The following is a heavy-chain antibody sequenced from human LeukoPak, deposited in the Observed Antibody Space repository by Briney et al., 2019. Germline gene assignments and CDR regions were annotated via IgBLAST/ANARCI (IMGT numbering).Heavy chain of an antibody. CDR1: GYTFTSYG. V-gene: IGHV1-18*04. Sequence: ASVKVSCKASGYTFTSYGISWVRRAPGQGLEWMGWISAYNGNTNYAQKLQGRVTMTTDTSTSTAYMELRSLRSDDTAVYYCARRYYDILTGYYDYWGQGTPVTVSS. CDR3: ARRYYDILTGYYDY. J-gene: IGHJ4*02. D-gene: IGHD3-9*01. CDR2: ISAYNGNT.